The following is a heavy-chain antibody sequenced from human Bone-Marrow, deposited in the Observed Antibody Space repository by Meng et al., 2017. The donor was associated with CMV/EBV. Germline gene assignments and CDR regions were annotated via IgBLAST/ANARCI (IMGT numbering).Heavy chain of an antibody. D-gene: IGHD5-24*01. CDR2: INPSDAST. CDR1: GYTFTSDY. V-gene: IGHV1-46*01. CDR3: ARGPKQLKPPRFDY. Sequence: SGYTFTSDYMQWVRQAPGQGLEWMGVINPSDASTSYPRKFQGRVTMTRDTSTTTVHMEMAGLRSEDTAMYYCARGPKQLKPPRFDYWGQGTLVTVSS. J-gene: IGHJ4*02.